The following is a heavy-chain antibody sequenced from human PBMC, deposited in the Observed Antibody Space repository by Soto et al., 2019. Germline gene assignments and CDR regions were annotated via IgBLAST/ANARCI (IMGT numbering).Heavy chain of an antibody. CDR2: ISDSGVT. J-gene: IGHJ3*02. V-gene: IGHV4-59*01. CDR3: ARGPGDFSGPDSFDI. Sequence: QVQLQESGPRLVKSSETLSLVCSVSGDSISRSFWGWIRQSPGKGLEYIGYISDSGVTDYDPSLKSRVTISVDTSKNQFSLKLTSVTAADTAMYYCARGPGDFSGPDSFDIWGQDTMVTVSS. D-gene: IGHD3-10*01. CDR1: GDSISRSF.